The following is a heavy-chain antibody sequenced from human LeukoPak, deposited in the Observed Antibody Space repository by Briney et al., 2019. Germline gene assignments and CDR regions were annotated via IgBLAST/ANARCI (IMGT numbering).Heavy chain of an antibody. D-gene: IGHD4-17*01. CDR1: GGSISSFY. CDR3: ARGFPQYGDYPYYTYYRDG. J-gene: IGHJ6*03. Sequence: SETLSLTCTVSGGSISSFYWSWIRQTPGKGLEWIGYIYYSGSTNYNRSLKSRVTISVDTSKNQFSLKLISVTAADTAVYYCARGFPQYGDYPYYTYYRDGGGKGPRVTVS. V-gene: IGHV4-59*01. CDR2: IYYSGST.